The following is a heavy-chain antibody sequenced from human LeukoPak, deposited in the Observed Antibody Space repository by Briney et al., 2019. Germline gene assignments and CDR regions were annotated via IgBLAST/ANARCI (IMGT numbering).Heavy chain of an antibody. CDR3: VRSGYDYDWFDP. J-gene: IGHJ5*02. CDR1: GGTVSDYS. D-gene: IGHD5-12*01. CDR2: IIPLLGTT. V-gene: IGHV1-69*08. Sequence: SVKVSCKASGGTVSDYSISWVRQAPGQGLEWMGRIIPLLGTTHCAQNFQGRFTMTADKSTTPVYMELSSLRSEDTAVYYCVRSGYDYDWFDPWGQGTLVTVSS.